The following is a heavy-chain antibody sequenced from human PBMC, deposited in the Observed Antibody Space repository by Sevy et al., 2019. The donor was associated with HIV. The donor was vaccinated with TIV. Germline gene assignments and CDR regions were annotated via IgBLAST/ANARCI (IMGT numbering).Heavy chain of an antibody. J-gene: IGHJ5*02. CDR2: ISAYNGNT. D-gene: IGHD3-22*01. CDR3: ARLYYYDSSGYYNWFDP. Sequence: ASVKVSCKASGYTFTSYGISWVRQAPGQGLEWMGWISAYNGNTNYAQKLQGRVTMTTDTSTSTAYMELRSLRSDDTALYYCARLYYYDSSGYYNWFDPWGQGTLVTVSS. CDR1: GYTFTSYG. V-gene: IGHV1-18*01.